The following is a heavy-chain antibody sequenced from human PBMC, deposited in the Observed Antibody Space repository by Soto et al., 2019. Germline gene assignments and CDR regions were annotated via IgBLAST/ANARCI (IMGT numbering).Heavy chain of an antibody. V-gene: IGHV4-59*01. J-gene: IGHJ4*02. D-gene: IGHD3-22*01. Sequence: SETLSLTCTVSGGSISSYYWSWIRQPPGKGLEWIGYIYYSGSTNYNPSLKSRVTISVDTSKNQFSPKLSSVTAADTAVYYCARGNDRYYYDSSGYYDYWGQGTLVTVSS. CDR1: GGSISSYY. CDR3: ARGNDRYYYDSSGYYDY. CDR2: IYYSGST.